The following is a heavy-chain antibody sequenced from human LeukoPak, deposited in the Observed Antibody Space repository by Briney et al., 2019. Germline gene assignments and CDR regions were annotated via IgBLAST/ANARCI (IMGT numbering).Heavy chain of an antibody. V-gene: IGHV4-39*07. J-gene: IGHJ4*02. D-gene: IGHD3-10*01. CDR2: IYYSGST. CDR1: GGSISSSSYY. Sequence: PSETLSLTCTVSGGSISSSSYYWGWIRQPPGKGLEWIGSIYYSGSTYYNPSLKSRVTISVDTSKNQFSLKLSSVTAADTAVYYCARDGGITMVRGVFDYWGQGTLVTVSS. CDR3: ARDGGITMVRGVFDY.